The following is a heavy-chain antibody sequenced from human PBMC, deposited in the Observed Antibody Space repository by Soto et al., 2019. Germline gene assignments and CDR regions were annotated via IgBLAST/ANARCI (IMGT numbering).Heavy chain of an antibody. D-gene: IGHD2-15*01. Sequence: ASDTLSLTCTVSGCSISSSTHHWGWIRQPPGKGLEWIGSIYHSGTTYYNPPLKSRVTISVDTSKNQFSLRLSSVTAADTAVHYCARHKDCSGGSCNAVGYYYGLDVWGQGTTVT. CDR2: IYHSGTT. CDR3: ARHKDCSGGSCNAVGYYYGLDV. CDR1: GCSISSSTHH. J-gene: IGHJ6*02. V-gene: IGHV4-39*01.